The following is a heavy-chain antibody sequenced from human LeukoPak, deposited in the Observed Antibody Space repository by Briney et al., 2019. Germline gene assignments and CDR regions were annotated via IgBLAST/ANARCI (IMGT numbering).Heavy chain of an antibody. CDR1: GFTFSSYA. V-gene: IGHV3-64*01. CDR2: ISSNGGST. D-gene: IGHD6-19*01. CDR3: AGDPPSSGWSLDY. J-gene: IGHJ4*02. Sequence: GGCLRLSCAASGFTFSSYAMHWVRQAPGKGLEYVSAISSNGGSTYYANSVKGRFTISRDNSKNTLYLQMGSLRAEDMAVYYCAGDPPSSGWSLDYWGQGILVTVSS.